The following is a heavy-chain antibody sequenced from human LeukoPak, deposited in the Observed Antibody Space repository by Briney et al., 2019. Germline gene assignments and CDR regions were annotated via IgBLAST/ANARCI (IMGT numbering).Heavy chain of an antibody. CDR2: IIPIFGTA. CDR1: GYTFTSYG. Sequence: SVKVSCKASGYTFTSYGISWVRQAPGQGLEWMGGIIPIFGTANYAQKFQGRVTITTDESTSTAYMELSSLRSEDTAVYYCARLIVGAYHFDYWGQGTPVTVSS. V-gene: IGHV1-69*05. D-gene: IGHD1-26*01. CDR3: ARLIVGAYHFDY. J-gene: IGHJ4*02.